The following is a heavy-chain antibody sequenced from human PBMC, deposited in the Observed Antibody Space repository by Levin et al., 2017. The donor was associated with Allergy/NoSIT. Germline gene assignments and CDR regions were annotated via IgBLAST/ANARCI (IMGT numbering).Heavy chain of an antibody. J-gene: IGHJ6*02. CDR2: IASRDSTT. CDR3: ARDFLRSGYEDGMDV. Sequence: GGSLRLSCAASGFSFKTYEMNWVRQAPGKGLEWVSYIASRDSTTYYADSVKGRFTISRDNAKNLLYLQMNSLRVEDTAVYYCARDFLRSGYEDGMDVWGQGTTVIVSS. V-gene: IGHV3-48*03. D-gene: IGHD5-12*01. CDR1: GFSFKTYE.